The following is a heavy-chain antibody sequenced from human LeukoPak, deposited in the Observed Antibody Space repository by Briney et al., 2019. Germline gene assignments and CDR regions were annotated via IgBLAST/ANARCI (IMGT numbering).Heavy chain of an antibody. V-gene: IGHV3-23*01. D-gene: IGHD6-19*01. Sequence: GGSLRLSCAASGFTFSSYAMSWVRQAPGKGLEWVSAISGSGGSTYYADSVKGRFTISRDNSKNTLYLQMNSLRAEDTAVYYCAKDRGGTRQWLVSNDYWGQGTLVTVSS. J-gene: IGHJ4*02. CDR1: GFTFSSYA. CDR2: ISGSGGST. CDR3: AKDRGGTRQWLVSNDY.